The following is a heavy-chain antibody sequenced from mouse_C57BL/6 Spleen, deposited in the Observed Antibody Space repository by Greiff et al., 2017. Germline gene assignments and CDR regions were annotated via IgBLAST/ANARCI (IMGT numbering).Heavy chain of an antibody. J-gene: IGHJ2*01. CDR1: GFTFSSYA. Sequence: EVKLMESGGGLVKPGGSLKLSCAASGFTFSSYAMSWVRQTPEKRLEWVATISDGGSYTYYPDNVKGRFTISRDNAKNNLYLQMSHLKSEDTAMYYCANGYYGNFFDYWGQGTTLTVSS. V-gene: IGHV5-4*03. CDR3: ANGYYGNFFDY. CDR2: ISDGGSYT. D-gene: IGHD2-1*01.